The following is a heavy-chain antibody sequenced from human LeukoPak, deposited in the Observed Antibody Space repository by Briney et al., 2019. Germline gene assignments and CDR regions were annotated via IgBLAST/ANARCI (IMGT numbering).Heavy chain of an antibody. CDR3: ARDHTLAAAEY. J-gene: IGHJ4*02. Sequence: ASVKVSCKASGYTFTGYYMNWVRQAPGQGLEWMGWISAYNGNTNYAQKLQGRVTMTTDTSTSTAYMELRSLRSDDTAVYYCARDHTLAAAEYWGQGTLVTVSS. V-gene: IGHV1-18*04. D-gene: IGHD6-13*01. CDR2: ISAYNGNT. CDR1: GYTFTGYY.